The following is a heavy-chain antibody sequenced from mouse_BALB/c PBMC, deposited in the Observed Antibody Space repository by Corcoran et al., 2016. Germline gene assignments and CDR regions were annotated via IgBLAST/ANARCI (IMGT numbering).Heavy chain of an antibody. Sequence: QIQLQQSGPELVKPGASVKISCKASGYTFTDYYINWVKQKPGQGLEWIGWMYPGSGNTKYNEKFKGKATLTVDTSSSTAYMQRSSLTSEDTAGYFGASKRGAMDYWGQGTAVTVSS. CDR2: MYPGSGNT. CDR1: GYTFTDYY. V-gene: IGHV1-84*02. J-gene: IGHJ4*01. CDR3: ASKRGAMDY.